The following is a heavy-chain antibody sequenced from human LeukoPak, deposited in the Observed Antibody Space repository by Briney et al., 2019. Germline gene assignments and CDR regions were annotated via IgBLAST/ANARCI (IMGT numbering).Heavy chain of an antibody. Sequence: GGSLRLSCAASGFTFSSYTMNWVRQAPGKGLEWISYISSSRSTIYYTDSVKGRFTISRDNSKNTLYLQMNSLRAEDTAVYYCARVVTAIPHFDYWGQGTLVTVSS. J-gene: IGHJ4*02. CDR3: ARVVTAIPHFDY. D-gene: IGHD2-21*02. CDR1: GFTFSSYT. V-gene: IGHV3-48*01. CDR2: ISSSRSTI.